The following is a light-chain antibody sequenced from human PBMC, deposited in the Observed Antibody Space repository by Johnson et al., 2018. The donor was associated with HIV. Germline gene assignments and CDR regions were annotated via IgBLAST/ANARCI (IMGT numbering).Light chain of an antibody. CDR3: GTWDSSLSALYV. Sequence: QSVLTQPPSVSAAPGQKVTISCSGSSSNIGNNFVSWYQQLPGTAPKLLIYANNKRPSGIADRFSGSKSGTSATLDITGLQPGDEADYYCGTWDSSLSALYVFGTGTKVTVL. CDR1: SSNIGNNF. V-gene: IGLV1-51*02. CDR2: ANN. J-gene: IGLJ1*01.